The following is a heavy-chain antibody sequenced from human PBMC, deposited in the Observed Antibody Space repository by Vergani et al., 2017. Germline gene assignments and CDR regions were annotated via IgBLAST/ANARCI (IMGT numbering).Heavy chain of an antibody. CDR3: ARAGVRAGFDF. J-gene: IGHJ4*02. Sequence: EVQLVESGGGLVKPGGSLRLSCAASGFTFSSYSMNWVRQAPGKGLEWVSSISSSSSYIYYADSVKGRFTISRDNTQRSLHLQMYNLRVEDTAIYYCARAGVRAGFDFWGQGTLVTVSS. V-gene: IGHV3-21*04. CDR1: GFTFSSYS. D-gene: IGHD2-8*01. CDR2: ISSSSSYI.